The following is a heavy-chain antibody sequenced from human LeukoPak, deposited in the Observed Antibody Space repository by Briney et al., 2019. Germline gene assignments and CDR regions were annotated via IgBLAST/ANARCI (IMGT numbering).Heavy chain of an antibody. CDR2: IYYSGST. D-gene: IGHD2-2*01. CDR1: GGSISSSSYY. V-gene: IGHV4-39*07. Sequence: SSGTLSLTCTVSGGSISSSSYYWGWIRQPPGKGLEWIGSIYYSGSTYYNPSLKSRVTISVDTSKNQFSLKLSSVTAADTAVYYCARGRGMIVVVPAAIVVDYDYYMDVWGKGTTVTVSS. J-gene: IGHJ6*03. CDR3: ARGRGMIVVVPAAIVVDYDYYMDV.